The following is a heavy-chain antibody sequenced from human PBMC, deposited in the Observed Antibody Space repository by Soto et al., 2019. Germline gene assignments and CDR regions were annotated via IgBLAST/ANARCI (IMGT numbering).Heavy chain of an antibody. Sequence: GESLKISCKGSGDSFTSYWIGWVRQMPGKGLEWMGIIYPGDSDTRYSPSFQGQVTISADKYISTAYLQMNSLRGDDTAVYYCAKRGATPTFDYWGQGTLVTVSS. CDR1: GDSFTSYW. J-gene: IGHJ4*02. V-gene: IGHV5-51*01. D-gene: IGHD5-12*01. CDR2: IYPGDSDT. CDR3: AKRGATPTFDY.